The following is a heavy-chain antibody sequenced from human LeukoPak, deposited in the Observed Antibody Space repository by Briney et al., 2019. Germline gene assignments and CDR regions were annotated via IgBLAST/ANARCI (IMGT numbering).Heavy chain of an antibody. CDR3: ARPYYYDSRIDP. J-gene: IGHJ5*02. V-gene: IGHV4-30-4*01. CDR2: MYYSGST. CDR1: GGSISSGDYY. Sequence: SETLSLTCTVSGGSISSGDYYWSWIRQPPGTGLEWIAYMYYSGSTYYNPSLKSRVTMSADTSKNQLSLKLSSVTAADTAVYYCARPYYYDSRIDPWGQGILVTVSS. D-gene: IGHD3-22*01.